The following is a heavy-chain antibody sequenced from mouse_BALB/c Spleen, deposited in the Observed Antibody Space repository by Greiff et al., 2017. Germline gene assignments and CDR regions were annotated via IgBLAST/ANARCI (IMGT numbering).Heavy chain of an antibody. Sequence: ESGAELVRPGTSVKMSCKAAGYTFTNYWIGWVKQRPGHGLEWIGDIYPGGGYTNYNEKFKGKATLTADTSSSTAYMQLSILTSEDSAIYFCARSSYGNPFAYWGQGTLVTVSA. D-gene: IGHD2-1*01. CDR3: ARSSYGNPFAY. CDR2: IYPGGGYT. CDR1: GYTFTNYW. V-gene: IGHV1-63*02. J-gene: IGHJ3*01.